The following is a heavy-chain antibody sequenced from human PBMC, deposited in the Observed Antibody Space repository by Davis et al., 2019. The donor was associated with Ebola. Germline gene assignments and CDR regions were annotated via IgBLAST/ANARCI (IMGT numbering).Heavy chain of an antibody. V-gene: IGHV3-74*01. CDR2: INSDGSST. CDR3: ARGQGYCTNGVCLGGYYYYYGMDV. J-gene: IGHJ6*02. CDR1: GFTFSSYW. Sequence: HTGGSLRLSCAASGFTFSSYWMHWVRHAPGKGLVWVSRINSDGSSTSYADSVKGRFTISRDNAKNTLYLQMNSLRAEDTAVYYCARGQGYCTNGVCLGGYYYYYGMDVWGQGTTVTVSS. D-gene: IGHD2-8*01.